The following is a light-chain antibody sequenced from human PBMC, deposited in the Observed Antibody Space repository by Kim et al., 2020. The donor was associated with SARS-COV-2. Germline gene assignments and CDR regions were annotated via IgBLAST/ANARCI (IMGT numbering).Light chain of an antibody. CDR3: QQYHKWPGIT. Sequence: SPGEIATLSCRASQSDGNKLAWYQQKPGQAPRLLIYDASTRETGIPGRFSGSGSGTEFTLTIGSLQSEDFALYYCQQYHKWPGITFGQGTRLEIK. CDR2: DAS. V-gene: IGKV3-15*01. CDR1: QSDGNK. J-gene: IGKJ5*01.